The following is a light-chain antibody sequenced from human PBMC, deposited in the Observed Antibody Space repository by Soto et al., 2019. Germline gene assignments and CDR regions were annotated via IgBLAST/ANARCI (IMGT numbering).Light chain of an antibody. CDR2: DAS. CDR3: QQYDNYPLT. V-gene: IGKV1-33*01. CDR1: QGISKF. Sequence: DIQMTQSPSSLSASVGDRVTITCQASQGISKFLNWYQQKPGKAHKLLIFDASDLETGVPSRFSGHRSGTDFSVTISSLQPEDIATYDCQQYDNYPLTFGGGTKVDVK. J-gene: IGKJ4*01.